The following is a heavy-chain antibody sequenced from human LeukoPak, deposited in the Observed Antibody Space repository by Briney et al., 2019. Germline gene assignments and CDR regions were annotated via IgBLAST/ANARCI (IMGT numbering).Heavy chain of an antibody. CDR3: ARSPLYSYGFYYFDY. V-gene: IGHV4-59*01. D-gene: IGHD5-18*01. Sequence: NPSETLSLTCTVSGGSISSYYWSWIRQPPGKGLEWIGYIYYSGSTNYNPSLKSRVTISVDTSKNQFSLKLSSVTAADTAVYYCARSPLYSYGFYYFDYWGQGTLVTVSS. CDR1: GGSISSYY. CDR2: IYYSGST. J-gene: IGHJ4*02.